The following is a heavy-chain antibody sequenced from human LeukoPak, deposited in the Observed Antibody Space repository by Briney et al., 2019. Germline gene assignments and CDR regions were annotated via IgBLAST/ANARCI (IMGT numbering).Heavy chain of an antibody. Sequence: GGSLRLSCAASGFTVSSNYMSWVRQASGKGLEWVSIIYSGDGTYYADSVKGRFTVSRHNSKNTLYLQMNSLRAEDTAVYYCARVGSGWYDFDYWGQGTLVTVSS. V-gene: IGHV3-53*04. CDR2: IYSGDGT. J-gene: IGHJ4*02. CDR1: GFTVSSNY. CDR3: ARVGSGWYDFDY. D-gene: IGHD6-19*01.